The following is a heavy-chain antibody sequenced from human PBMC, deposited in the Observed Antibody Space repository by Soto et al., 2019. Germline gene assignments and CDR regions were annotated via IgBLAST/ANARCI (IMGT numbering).Heavy chain of an antibody. CDR1: GYTFTSYD. CDR3: AGRGYSSSWYYYYYYGMDV. D-gene: IGHD6-13*01. V-gene: IGHV1-8*01. J-gene: IGHJ6*02. CDR2: MNPNSGNT. Sequence: QVQLVQSGAEVKKPGASVKVSCKASGYTFTSYDINWVRQATGQGLEWMGWMNPNSGNTGYAQKFQGRVTMTRNTSISTAYMELSSLRSEDPAVYYCAGRGYSSSWYYYYYYGMDVWGQGTTVTVSS.